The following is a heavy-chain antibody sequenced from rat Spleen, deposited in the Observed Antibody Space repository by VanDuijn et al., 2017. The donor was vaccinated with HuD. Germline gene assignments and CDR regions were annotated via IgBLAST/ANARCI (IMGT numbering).Heavy chain of an antibody. CDR3: TRDNARSYVMDG. D-gene: IGHD3-2*01. V-gene: IGHV5-31*01. J-gene: IGHJ4*01. CDR1: GFTFNNYW. Sequence: EVQLVESGGGLVQPGRSLKLSCVASGFTFNNYWMTWIRQAPTKGLEWVATINSDGSSTYYRDSVKGRFTISRDNAKSTLYLQMDSLRSEDTATYYCTRDNARSYVMDGWGQGASVTVSS. CDR2: INSDGSST.